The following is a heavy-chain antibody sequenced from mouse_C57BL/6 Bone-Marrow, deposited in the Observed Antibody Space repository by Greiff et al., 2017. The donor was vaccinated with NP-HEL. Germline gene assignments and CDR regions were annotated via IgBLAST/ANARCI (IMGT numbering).Heavy chain of an antibody. CDR1: GFTFTDYY. V-gene: IGHV7-3*01. CDR2: IRNKANGYTT. CDR3: ARPQLYWYFDV. Sequence: EVKVVESGGGLVQPGGSLSLSCAASGFTFTDYYMSWVRQPPGKALEWLGFIRNKANGYTTEYSASVKGRFTISRDNSQSILYLQMNALRAEDSATYYCARPQLYWYFDVWGTGTTVTVSS. D-gene: IGHD4-1*02. J-gene: IGHJ1*03.